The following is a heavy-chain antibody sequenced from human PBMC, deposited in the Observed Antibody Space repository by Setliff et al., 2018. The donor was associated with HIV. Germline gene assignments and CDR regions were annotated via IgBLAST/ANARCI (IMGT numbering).Heavy chain of an antibody. Sequence: GASVKVSCKASGYTFSSYGISWVRQAPGQGLEWMGWISGYNGNTNYAQKLQGRVTMTTDTSTSTAYMELRSLRSEDTAVYYCARDHKYRVVPADYYYYYMDVWGKGTTVTVSS. D-gene: IGHD2-2*01. J-gene: IGHJ6*03. V-gene: IGHV1-18*01. CDR3: ARDHKYRVVPADYYYYYMDV. CDR1: GYTFSSYG. CDR2: ISGYNGNT.